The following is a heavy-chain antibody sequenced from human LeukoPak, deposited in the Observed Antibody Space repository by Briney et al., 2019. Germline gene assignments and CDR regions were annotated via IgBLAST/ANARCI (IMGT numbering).Heavy chain of an antibody. CDR3: TATLGY. J-gene: IGHJ4*02. D-gene: IGHD3-16*01. CDR2: IKRKSDGGAT. Sequence: PGGSLRLSCAASGFTFSNAWMTWVRQAPGKGLEWVGRIKRKSDGGATDYAVPVKGSFTISRDDSKHNLYLQMNSLKTDDTAVYFCTATLGYWGQGTLVTVSS. V-gene: IGHV3-15*01. CDR1: GFTFSNAW.